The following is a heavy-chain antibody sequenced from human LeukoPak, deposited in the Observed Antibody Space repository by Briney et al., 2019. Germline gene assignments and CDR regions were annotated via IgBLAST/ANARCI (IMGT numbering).Heavy chain of an antibody. CDR3: ARDYYYGSGSYSDS. Sequence: GGSLRLSCAASGFTFSSYEMNWVRQAPGKGLEWVSSIRSGGITTYYAESVKGRFTISRDNAKNTLYLQMNSLRAEDTAVYYCARDYYYGSGSYSDSWGEGSLVSAS. CDR1: GFTFSSYE. D-gene: IGHD3-10*01. V-gene: IGHV3-48*03. J-gene: IGHJ5*01. CDR2: IRSGGITT.